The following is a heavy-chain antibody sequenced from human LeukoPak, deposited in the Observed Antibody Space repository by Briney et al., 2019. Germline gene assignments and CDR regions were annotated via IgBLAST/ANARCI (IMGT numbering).Heavy chain of an antibody. CDR2: ISSSSSYI. CDR3: ARDLNYYGSGSSTDY. Sequence: GGSLRLSCAASGFTFSSYSMNWVRQAPGKGLEWVSSISSSSSYIYYADSVKGRFTISRDNAKNSLYLQMNSPRAEDTAVYYCARDLNYYGSGSSTDYWGQGTLVTVSS. J-gene: IGHJ4*02. V-gene: IGHV3-21*01. D-gene: IGHD3-10*01. CDR1: GFTFSSYS.